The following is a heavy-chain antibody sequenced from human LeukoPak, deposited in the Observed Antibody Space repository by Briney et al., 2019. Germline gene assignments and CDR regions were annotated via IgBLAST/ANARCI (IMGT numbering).Heavy chain of an antibody. J-gene: IGHJ3*02. CDR3: ARATYYYGSGSLPYDAFDI. CDR2: IYESGST. D-gene: IGHD3-10*01. V-gene: IGHV4-59*01. CDR1: GGSISSYY. Sequence: PSEALSLTCTVSGGSISSYYWSWVRHPPEKGLECVGYIYESGSTTYNPSLKSRVTISVDTSKNQFSLKLSSVTAADPAVYYCARATYYYGSGSLPYDAFDIWGQGTMVTVSS.